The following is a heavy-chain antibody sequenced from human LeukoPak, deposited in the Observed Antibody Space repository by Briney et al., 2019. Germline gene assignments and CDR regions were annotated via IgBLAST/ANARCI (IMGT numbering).Heavy chain of an antibody. CDR1: GGSISSGGYS. J-gene: IGHJ4*02. V-gene: IGHV4-30-4*07. CDR3: ARVAGLGYFDY. D-gene: IGHD6-19*01. CDR2: IYYSGST. Sequence: SETLSLTCAVSGGSISSGGYSWSWIRQPPGKGLEWIGYIYYSGSTYYNPSLKSRVTISVDTSKNQFSLKLSSVTAADTAAYYCARVAGLGYFDYWGQGTLVTVSS.